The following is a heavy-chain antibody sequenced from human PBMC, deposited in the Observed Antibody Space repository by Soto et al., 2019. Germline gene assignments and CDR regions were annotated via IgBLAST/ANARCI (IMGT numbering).Heavy chain of an antibody. V-gene: IGHV4-39*01. CDR3: ARHIPSIKTGTTSYYFDY. Sequence: SETLSLTCTVSGGSISSSSYYWGWIRQPPGKGLEWIGSIYYSGSTYYNPSLKSRVTISVDTSKNQFSLKLSSVTAADTAVYYCARHIPSIKTGTTSYYFDYWGQGTLVTVSS. CDR1: GGSISSSSYY. CDR2: IYYSGST. J-gene: IGHJ4*02. D-gene: IGHD1-7*01.